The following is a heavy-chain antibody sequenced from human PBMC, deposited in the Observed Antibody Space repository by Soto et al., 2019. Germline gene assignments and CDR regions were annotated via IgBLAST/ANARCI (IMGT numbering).Heavy chain of an antibody. Sequence: TSETLSLTCTVSGGSISSYYWSWVRQPPGKGLEWIGYIYYSGSTNYNPSLKSRVTMSVDTSQIQFSLKLSSVTAADTAVYYCARGWGYTHYYYYMDVWGKGTTVTVSS. V-gene: IGHV4-59*01. D-gene: IGHD3-16*01. CDR1: GGSISSYY. J-gene: IGHJ6*03. CDR3: ARGWGYTHYYYYMDV. CDR2: IYYSGST.